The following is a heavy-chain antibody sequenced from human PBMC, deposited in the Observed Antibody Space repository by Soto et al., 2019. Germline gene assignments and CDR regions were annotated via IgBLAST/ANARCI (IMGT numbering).Heavy chain of an antibody. V-gene: IGHV1-18*04. D-gene: IGHD3-22*01. CDR2: ISAYNGNT. CDR1: GYTFTSYG. J-gene: IGHJ5*02. CDR3: ARYREYYDSSGLKPHWFDP. Sequence: ASVKVSCKASGYTFTSYGISWVRQAPGQGLEWMGWISAYNGNTNYAQKLQGRVTMTTDTSTSTAYMELRSLRSDDTAVYYCARYREYYDSSGLKPHWFDPWGQGTLVTVSS.